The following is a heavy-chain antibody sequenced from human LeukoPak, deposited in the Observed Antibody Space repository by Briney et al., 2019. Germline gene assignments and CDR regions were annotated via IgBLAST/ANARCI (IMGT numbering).Heavy chain of an antibody. CDR2: IYYSGGT. D-gene: IGHD3-10*01. CDR3: ARDSITMVRGVSPYRFDP. Sequence: SETLSLTCTVSGGSISSGGYYWSWIRQHPGKGLEWIGYIYYSGGTYYNPSLKSRVTISVDTSKNQFSLKLSSVTAADTAMNYCARDSITMVRGVSPYRFDPWGQGTLVTVSS. J-gene: IGHJ5*02. V-gene: IGHV4-31*03. CDR1: GGSISSGGYY.